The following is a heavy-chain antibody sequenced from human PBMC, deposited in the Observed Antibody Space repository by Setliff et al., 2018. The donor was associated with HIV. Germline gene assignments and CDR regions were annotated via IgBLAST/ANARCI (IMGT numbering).Heavy chain of an antibody. Sequence: PSETLSLTCAVYGASFSDYQWNWIRQSPGKGLEWIGEINHSGGTNYDPSLKSRVTMSVDTSKNQFSLKLNSVTAADTAVYYCARYYDSHPAFDIWGQGTMVTVSS. CDR3: ARYYDSHPAFDI. CDR2: INHSGGT. V-gene: IGHV4-34*01. D-gene: IGHD3-16*01. J-gene: IGHJ3*02. CDR1: GASFSDYQ.